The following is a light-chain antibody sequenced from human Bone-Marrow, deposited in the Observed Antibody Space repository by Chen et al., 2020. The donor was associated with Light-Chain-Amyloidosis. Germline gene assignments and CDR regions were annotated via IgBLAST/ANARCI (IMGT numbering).Light chain of an antibody. CDR3: QAADSSGTYEVI. CDR1: DLPTKY. V-gene: IGLV3-25*03. CDR2: RDT. Sequence: SYELTPPPSVSVSPGQTARITCSGDDLPTKYAYWYQQKPGQVPGLVRHRDTERPSGISERFSGSSSGTTATLTISGVQAEDEADYHCQAADSSGTYEVIFGGGTKLTVL. J-gene: IGLJ2*01.